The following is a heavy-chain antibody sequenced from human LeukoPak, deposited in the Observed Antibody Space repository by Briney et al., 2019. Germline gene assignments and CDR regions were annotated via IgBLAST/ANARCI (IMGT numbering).Heavy chain of an antibody. J-gene: IGHJ4*02. CDR1: GGTFSSYA. D-gene: IGHD6-6*01. CDR3: ARDLDGYSSSSVVYFDY. V-gene: IGHV1-69*05. CDR2: IIPIFGTA. Sequence: SVKVSCKASGGTFSSYAISWVRQAPGQGLEWMGRIIPIFGTANYAQKFQGRVTITTDESTSTAYMELSSLRSEDTAVYYCARDLDGYSSSSVVYFDYWGQGTLVTVPS.